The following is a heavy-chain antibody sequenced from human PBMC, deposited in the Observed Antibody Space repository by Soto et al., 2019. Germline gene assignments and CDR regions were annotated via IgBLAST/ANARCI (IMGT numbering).Heavy chain of an antibody. J-gene: IGHJ6*02. V-gene: IGHV1-18*01. CDR1: GYTFTSYG. D-gene: IGHD6-19*01. CDR3: ARDPRSIAVAGTFYYYGMDV. Sequence: ASVKVSCKVSGYTFTSYGIIWVRQAPGQGLEWMGWISAYNGNTNHAQKLQGRVTMTTDTSTSTAYMELRSLRSDDTAVYYCARDPRSIAVAGTFYYYGMDVWGQGTTVTVSS. CDR2: ISAYNGNT.